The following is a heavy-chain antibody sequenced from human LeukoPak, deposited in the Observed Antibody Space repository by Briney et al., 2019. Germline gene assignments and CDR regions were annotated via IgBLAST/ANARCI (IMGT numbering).Heavy chain of an antibody. J-gene: IGHJ4*02. Sequence: GESLKISCKGSGYSLTSYWIGWVRQMPGKGLEWMGIIYPGDSDTRYSPSFQGHVTISADNSISTAYLQWSSLKASDTAMYYCARRTAMVTYYDYWGQGTLVTVSS. CDR3: ARRTAMVTYYDY. CDR1: GYSLTSYW. D-gene: IGHD5-18*01. CDR2: IYPGDSDT. V-gene: IGHV5-51*01.